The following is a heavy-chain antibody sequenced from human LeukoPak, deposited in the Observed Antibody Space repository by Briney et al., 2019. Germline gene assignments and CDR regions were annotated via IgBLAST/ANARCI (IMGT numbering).Heavy chain of an antibody. CDR3: ATYYDFWSGYYRDY. CDR2: ISYDGSNK. V-gene: IGHV3-30*03. D-gene: IGHD3-3*01. Sequence: PGGSLRLSCAASGFTFSSYGMHWVRQAPGKGLEWVAVISYDGSNKYYADSVKGRFTISRDNSKNTLYLQMNSLRAEDTAVYYCATYYDFWSGYYRDYWGQGTLVTLSS. CDR1: GFTFSSYG. J-gene: IGHJ4*02.